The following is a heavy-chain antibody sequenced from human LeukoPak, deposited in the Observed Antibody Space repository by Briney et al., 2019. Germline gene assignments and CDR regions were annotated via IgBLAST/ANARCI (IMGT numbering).Heavy chain of an antibody. V-gene: IGHV1-69*13. CDR3: AREGTGGDYVRWFFDL. J-gene: IGHJ2*01. Sequence: ASVKVPCKASGGTFISYAISWVRQAPGQGLEWMGGIIPIFGTANYAQKFQGRVTITADESTSTAYMELSSLRSEDTAVYYCAREGTGGDYVRWFFDLWGRGTLVTVSS. D-gene: IGHD4-17*01. CDR1: GGTFISYA. CDR2: IIPIFGTA.